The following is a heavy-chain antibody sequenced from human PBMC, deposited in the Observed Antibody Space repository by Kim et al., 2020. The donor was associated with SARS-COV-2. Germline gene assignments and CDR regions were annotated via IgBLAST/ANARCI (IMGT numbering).Heavy chain of an antibody. Sequence: VKGRFTISRDNSKNTLYLQMNSLRAEDTAVYYCARDPYVDIVATTPGGMDVWGQGTTVTVSS. CDR3: ARDPYVDIVATTPGGMDV. V-gene: IGHV3-30*07. D-gene: IGHD5-12*01. J-gene: IGHJ6*02.